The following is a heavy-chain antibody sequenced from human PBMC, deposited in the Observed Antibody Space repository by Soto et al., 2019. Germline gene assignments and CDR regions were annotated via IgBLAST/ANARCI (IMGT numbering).Heavy chain of an antibody. CDR2: IKQDGSEK. CDR1: GLTLSSYW. Sequence: HPGGSLRLSCAVSGLTLSSYWMSWVRQAPGKGLEWVANIKQDGSEKYYVDSVKGRFTISRDNAKNSLYLQMNSLRAEDTAVYYCASCAGSTSCYTLDYWGQGTLVTVSS. CDR3: ASCAGSTSCYTLDY. V-gene: IGHV3-7*01. J-gene: IGHJ4*02. D-gene: IGHD2-2*02.